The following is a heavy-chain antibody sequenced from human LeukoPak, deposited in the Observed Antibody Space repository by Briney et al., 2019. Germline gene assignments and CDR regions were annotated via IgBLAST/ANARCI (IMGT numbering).Heavy chain of an antibody. J-gene: IGHJ6*02. D-gene: IGHD2-2*01. CDR3: ARSPRRRYCSSTSCSDGMDV. Sequence: PSETLSLTCTVSGGSISNNYWSWIRQPPGEGLEWIGYIYNSGTTKYNSSLKSRVTISVDTSKNQFSLKLSSVTAADTAVYFCARSPRRRYCSSTSCSDGMDVWGQGTTVSVSS. CDR1: GGSISNNY. CDR2: IYNSGTT. V-gene: IGHV4-59*08.